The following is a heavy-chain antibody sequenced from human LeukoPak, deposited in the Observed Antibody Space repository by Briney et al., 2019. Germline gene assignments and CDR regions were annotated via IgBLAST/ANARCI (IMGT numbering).Heavy chain of an antibody. D-gene: IGHD4-17*01. CDR3: AKAPLRSDAFDI. J-gene: IGHJ3*02. V-gene: IGHV3-30*18. CDR1: GFTFSSYG. CDR2: ISYDGSNK. Sequence: GGSLRLSCAASGFTFSSYGMHWVRQAPGKGLEWVAVISYDGSNKYYADSVKGRFTISRDNSKNTLYLQMNSLRAEDTAVYYCAKAPLRSDAFDIWGQGTMVTVSS.